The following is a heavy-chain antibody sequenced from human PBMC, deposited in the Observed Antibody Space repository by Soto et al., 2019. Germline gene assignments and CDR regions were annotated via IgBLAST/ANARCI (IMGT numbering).Heavy chain of an antibody. D-gene: IGHD2-21*02. CDR3: ARPRLNFFFDS. CDR2: IYYSGTS. CDR1: GGSISRSGYY. J-gene: IGHJ4*02. V-gene: IGHV4-39*01. Sequence: PSETLSLTCTVSGGSISRSGYYWGFIRQSPGKGLEWIASIYYSGTSYYYPSLKSRVIISVDTSKNQFSLKLSSVIAADTAVYYCARPRLNFFFDSWGQGTLVTVSS.